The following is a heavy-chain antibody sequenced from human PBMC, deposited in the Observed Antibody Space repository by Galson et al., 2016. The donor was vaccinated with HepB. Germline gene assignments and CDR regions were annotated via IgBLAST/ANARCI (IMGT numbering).Heavy chain of an antibody. CDR2: ISSSSSSI. CDR1: GFTFSSYT. J-gene: IGHJ2*01. Sequence: SLRLSCAASGFTFSSYTMNWVRQAPGKGLEWVSYISSSSSSIHYADSVKGRFTISRDNAKNSLYLQMNSLRGEDTAVYYCATQYCSGGSCYSAAPGYWYFDLWGRGTLVTVSS. V-gene: IGHV3-48*01. CDR3: ATQYCSGGSCYSAAPGYWYFDL. D-gene: IGHD2-15*01.